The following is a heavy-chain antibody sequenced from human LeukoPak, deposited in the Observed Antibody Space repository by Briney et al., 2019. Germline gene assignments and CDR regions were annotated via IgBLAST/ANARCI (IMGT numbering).Heavy chain of an antibody. D-gene: IGHD5-24*01. CDR2: IKQDGSVI. CDR3: AGDEGWTFDI. Sequence: GGSLRLSCAASGFSFSTHWMSWFRQAPGKGLEWVALIKQDGSVIHYVDSVKGRFTISRDNAKNSRSLQMNSLRADDTAVYYCAGDEGWTFDIWGQGTKVTVSS. J-gene: IGHJ3*02. CDR1: GFSFSTHW. V-gene: IGHV3-7*01.